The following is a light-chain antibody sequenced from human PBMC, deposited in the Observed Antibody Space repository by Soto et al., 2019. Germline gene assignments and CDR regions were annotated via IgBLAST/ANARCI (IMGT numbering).Light chain of an antibody. J-gene: IGLJ2*01. CDR3: AAWDDSLSGVI. CDR2: GNN. CDR1: SSNIGSNY. Sequence: QPVLTQPPSASGTPGQRVTISCSGSSSNIGSNYVSWYQHLPGTAPKLLIYGNNQRPSGVPDRFSGSKSGTSTSLAISGLRSEDEADYYCAAWDDSLSGVIFGGGTKVTVL. V-gene: IGLV1-47*01.